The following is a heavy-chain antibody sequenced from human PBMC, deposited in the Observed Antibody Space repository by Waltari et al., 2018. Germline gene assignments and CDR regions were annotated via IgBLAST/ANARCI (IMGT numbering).Heavy chain of an antibody. J-gene: IGHJ2*01. CDR2: INQSGST. D-gene: IGHD3-16*01. Sequence: QVQLQQWGAGLLKPSETLSLTCAVYGGSFSGYYWSWIRQPPGQGLEWIGEINQSGSTNYTPSLKSRVTISVDTSKNQFSLKRSSVTAADTAVYYCARGLEMQREDYAEEWYFDLWGRGTLVTVSS. CDR1: GGSFSGYY. CDR3: ARGLEMQREDYAEEWYFDL. V-gene: IGHV4-34*01.